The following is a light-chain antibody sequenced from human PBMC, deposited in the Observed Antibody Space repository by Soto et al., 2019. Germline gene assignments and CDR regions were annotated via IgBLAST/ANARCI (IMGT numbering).Light chain of an antibody. J-gene: IGLJ2*01. CDR2: EGS. Sequence: QSALTQPASVSGSPEQSITITYTGTSSDVGAYNLVSWYQQHPGKAPRLIIYEGSKRPSGISHRFSGPKSDNTASLPISGLRAEDEAHYHCCSYAGNRTFVFGGGTKLTVL. CDR1: SSDVGAYNL. V-gene: IGLV2-23*01. CDR3: CSYAGNRTFV.